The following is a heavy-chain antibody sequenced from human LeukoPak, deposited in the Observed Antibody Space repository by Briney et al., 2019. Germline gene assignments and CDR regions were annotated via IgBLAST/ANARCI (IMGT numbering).Heavy chain of an antibody. Sequence: GSLRLSCAASGFTFSSYAMHWVRQAPGKGLEWVAVISYDGSNKYYADSVKGRFTISRDNSKNTLYLQMNSLRAEDTAVYYCARDSTNTRYCSSTSCYGPNWFDPWGQGTLVTVSS. CDR1: GFTFSSYA. CDR2: ISYDGSNK. V-gene: IGHV3-30-3*01. CDR3: ARDSTNTRYCSSTSCYGPNWFDP. J-gene: IGHJ5*02. D-gene: IGHD2-2*01.